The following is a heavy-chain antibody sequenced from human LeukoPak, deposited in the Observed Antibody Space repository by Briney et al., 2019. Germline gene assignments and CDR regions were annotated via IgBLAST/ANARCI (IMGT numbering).Heavy chain of an antibody. CDR1: GGSFSGYY. CDR3: ARHKGRGQFDP. D-gene: IGHD3-10*01. V-gene: IGHV4-34*01. J-gene: IGHJ5*02. Sequence: SETLSLTCAVYGGSFSGYYWSWIRQPPGKGLEWIGEINHSGSTNYNPSLKSRVTISVDTSKNQLSLKLSSVTAADTAVYYCARHKGRGQFDPWGQGTLVTVSS. CDR2: INHSGST.